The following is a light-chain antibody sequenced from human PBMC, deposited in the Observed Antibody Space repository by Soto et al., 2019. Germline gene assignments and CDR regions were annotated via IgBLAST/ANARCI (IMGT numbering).Light chain of an antibody. CDR1: QSVSSY. CDR2: GAS. CDR3: QQYGSSPPGLT. V-gene: IGKV3-20*01. J-gene: IGKJ4*01. Sequence: EIALTQSPATLSWSSGKRPNPSFRASQSVSSYLAWYQQKSGQAPTILIYGASSRATGIPERFSGSGSGTDFTLNISRLEPEDFAVYYCQQYGSSPPGLTLGGGPKLDIK.